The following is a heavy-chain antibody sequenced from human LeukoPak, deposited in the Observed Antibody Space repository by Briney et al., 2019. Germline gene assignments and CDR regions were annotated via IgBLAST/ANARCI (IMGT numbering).Heavy chain of an antibody. D-gene: IGHD4-11*01. J-gene: IGHJ4*02. CDR2: MNPNNGKT. CDR1: GYTYTSYD. Sequence: ASVKVSCKASGYTYTSYDINWVRQATGQWLAWMGWMNPNNGKTGYAQQFRGRVTKTRNTSISTAYMELSSLRPEDTAVYYCARGSATTVTTYWGQGTLVTVSS. V-gene: IGHV1-8*01. CDR3: ARGSATTVTTY.